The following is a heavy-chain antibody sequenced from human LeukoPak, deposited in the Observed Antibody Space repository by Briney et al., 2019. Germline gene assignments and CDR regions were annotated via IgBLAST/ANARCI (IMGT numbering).Heavy chain of an antibody. CDR1: GGSFSGYY. J-gene: IGHJ4*02. V-gene: IGHV4-34*01. CDR2: INHSGST. D-gene: IGHD6-13*01. Sequence: SETLSLTCAVYGGSFSGYYWSWIRQPPGKGLEWIGEINHSGSTNYNPSLKSRVTISVDTSKNQFSLKLSSVTAADTAVYYCARVRGIAAAALDYWGQGTLVTVSS. CDR3: ARVRGIAAAALDY.